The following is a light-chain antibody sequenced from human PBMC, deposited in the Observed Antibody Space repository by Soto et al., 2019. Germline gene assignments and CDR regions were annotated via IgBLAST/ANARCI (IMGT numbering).Light chain of an antibody. CDR2: EAS. J-gene: IGKJ3*01. V-gene: IGKV3-11*01. CDR1: ESVSNQ. CDR3: HLRRSGPPIS. Sequence: EIVLTQSPATLSLSPGERATLSCRASESVSNQLAWYQQKSGQAPRLLIYEASNRASGIPVRFSGSGSGTDFTLTISSLEAEDFAVYFCHLRRSGPPISFGPGTKVDIK.